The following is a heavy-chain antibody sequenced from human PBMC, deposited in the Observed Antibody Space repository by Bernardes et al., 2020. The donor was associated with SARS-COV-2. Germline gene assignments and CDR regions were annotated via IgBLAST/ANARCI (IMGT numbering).Heavy chain of an antibody. CDR3: ARFRSGWRIKYFDY. CDR2: ISSSSSTI. V-gene: IGHV3-48*04. CDR1: GFTFSSYS. D-gene: IGHD6-19*01. Sequence: GSLRLSCAASGFTFSSYSMNWVRQAPGKGLEWVSYISSSSSTIYYADSVKGRFTISRDNAKNSLYLQMNSLRAEDTAVYYCARFRSGWRIKYFDYWGQGTLVTVSS. J-gene: IGHJ4*02.